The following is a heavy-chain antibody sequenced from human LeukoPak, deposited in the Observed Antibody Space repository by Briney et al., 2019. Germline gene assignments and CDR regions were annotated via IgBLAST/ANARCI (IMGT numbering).Heavy chain of an antibody. Sequence: ASVKVSCKASGGTFSSYAISWVRQAPGQGLEWMGRIIPIFGTANYAQKFQGRVTITTDESTSTAYMELSSLRSEDTAVYYCVRADRDYGSGSYYKDYWGQGTLVTVSS. CDR3: VRADRDYGSGSYYKDY. CDR1: GGTFSSYA. V-gene: IGHV1-69*05. CDR2: IIPIFGTA. D-gene: IGHD3-10*01. J-gene: IGHJ4*02.